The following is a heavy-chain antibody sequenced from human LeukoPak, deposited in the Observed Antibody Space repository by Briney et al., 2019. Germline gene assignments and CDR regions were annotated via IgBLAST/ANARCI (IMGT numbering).Heavy chain of an antibody. Sequence: SETLSLTCTVSGGSISSYYWSWIRQPPGKGLEWIGYIYYSGSTNYNPFLKSRVTISVDTSKNQFSLKLSSVTAADTAVYYCARMHLYYYYMDIWGKGTTVTISS. CDR2: IYYSGST. CDR1: GGSISSYY. CDR3: ARMHLYYYYMDI. J-gene: IGHJ6*03. V-gene: IGHV4-59*01.